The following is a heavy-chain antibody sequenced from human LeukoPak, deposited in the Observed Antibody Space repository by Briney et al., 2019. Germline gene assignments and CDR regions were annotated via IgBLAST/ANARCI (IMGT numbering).Heavy chain of an antibody. CDR3: AHGSMYQLDY. CDR2: ISPNGDIT. Sequence: GGTLRLSCAASGFIFSSHGMNWVRQAPGKGLEWVSGISPNGDITYYADSVKGRFTISRDNSKNTVYLQMDSLRLEDAAVYYCAHGSMYQLDYWGQGTLVTVSS. CDR1: GFIFSSHG. D-gene: IGHD2-2*01. V-gene: IGHV3-23*01. J-gene: IGHJ4*02.